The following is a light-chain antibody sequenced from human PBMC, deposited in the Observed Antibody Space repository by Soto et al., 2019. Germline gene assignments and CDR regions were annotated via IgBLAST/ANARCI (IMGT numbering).Light chain of an antibody. V-gene: IGLV2-11*01. CDR2: DVS. CDR1: SSDVGAYNY. J-gene: IGLJ1*01. Sequence: QSVLTQPGSVCGSPGQSFTISCTGTSSDVGAYNYVSWYQQHPGKAPKLMTYDVSKRPSGVPDRFSGSKSGNTASLTISGLQAEDEADYYCCSYADNYSYVFGTGTKVTV. CDR3: CSYADNYSYV.